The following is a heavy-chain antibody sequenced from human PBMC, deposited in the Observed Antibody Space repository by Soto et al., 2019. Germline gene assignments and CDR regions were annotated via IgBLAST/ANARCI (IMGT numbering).Heavy chain of an antibody. V-gene: IGHV3-30*18. Sequence: QVQLVESGGGVVQPGRSLRLSCAASGFNFSTYGVHWVRQAPGKGLEWVGVISYDGGEKYYADSVKGRFTTSRDNSKDTLYLQMKSLRPEDTAVYYCANDVMGSPDYWGQGTLVTVSS. D-gene: IGHD2-8*01. CDR1: GFNFSTYG. CDR2: ISYDGGEK. CDR3: ANDVMGSPDY. J-gene: IGHJ4*02.